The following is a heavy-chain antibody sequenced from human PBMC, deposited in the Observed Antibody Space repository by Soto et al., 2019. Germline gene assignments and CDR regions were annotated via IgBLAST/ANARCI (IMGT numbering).Heavy chain of an antibody. CDR2: IYYSGST. V-gene: IGHV4-61*01. D-gene: IGHD6-13*01. CDR1: GGSVSSGSYY. CDR3: AKASSSWAHYYYYYYGMDV. J-gene: IGHJ6*02. Sequence: QVQLQESGPGLVKPSETLSLTCTVSGGSVSSGSYYWSWIRQPPGKGLEWIGYIYYSGSTNYNPSLESRVTISVDTSKNQFSLKLSSVTAADTAVYYCAKASSSWAHYYYYYYGMDVWGQGTTVTVSS.